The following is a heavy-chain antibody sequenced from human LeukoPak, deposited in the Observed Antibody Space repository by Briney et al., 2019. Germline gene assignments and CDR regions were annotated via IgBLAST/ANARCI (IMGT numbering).Heavy chain of an antibody. V-gene: IGHV3-9*01. J-gene: IGHJ4*02. D-gene: IGHD3-16*01. Sequence: GGSLRLSCAASGVTFDDYAMHWVRHAPGKGREGGSGISWNRGSIGYADSVKGRFTISRDNAKNSLYLQMNSLRADDAALYYCAKYIGPTFVGADYWGQGTLVTVSS. CDR2: ISWNRGSI. CDR3: AKYIGPTFVGADY. CDR1: GVTFDDYA.